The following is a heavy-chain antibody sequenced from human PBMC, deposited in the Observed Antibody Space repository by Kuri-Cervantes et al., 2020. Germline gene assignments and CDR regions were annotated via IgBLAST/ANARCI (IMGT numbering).Heavy chain of an antibody. V-gene: IGHV1-18*01. CDR3: ARVGWAEAAMVHYYYYYMDV. Sequence: ASVKVSCKASGYTFTSYGISWVRQAPGQGLEWMGWISAYNGNTNYAQKLQGRVTMTTDTSTSTAYMELRSLRSDDTAVYYCARVGWAEAAMVHYYYYYMDVWGKGTTVTVSS. CDR1: GYTFTSYG. CDR2: ISAYNGNT. D-gene: IGHD5-18*01. J-gene: IGHJ6*03.